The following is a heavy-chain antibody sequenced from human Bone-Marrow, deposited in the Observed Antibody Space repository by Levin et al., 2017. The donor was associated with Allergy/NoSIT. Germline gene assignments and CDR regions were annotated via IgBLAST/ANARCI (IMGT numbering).Heavy chain of an antibody. J-gene: IGHJ5*01. CDR3: VTVGDLVEQWFDS. CDR1: EDTLTDVS. V-gene: IGHV1-24*01. Sequence: ASVKVSCKVSEDTLTDVSIHWVRQAPGKGLEWLGGFDPEIADTIYAEKFQGRLTMTEDTNTDTGYMELTSLTFDDTAVYFCVTVGDLVEQWFDSWGQGTRVTVSS. CDR2: FDPEIADT. D-gene: IGHD4-17*01.